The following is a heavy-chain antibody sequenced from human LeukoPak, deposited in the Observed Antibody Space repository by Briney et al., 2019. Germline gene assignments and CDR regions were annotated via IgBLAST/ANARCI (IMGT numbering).Heavy chain of an antibody. CDR2: ISSGGFFI. D-gene: IGHD6-19*01. CDR3: VRDGGVDRLGVAVTDGFDP. V-gene: IGHV3-21*06. J-gene: IGHJ5*02. CDR1: GFTFSTYS. Sequence: GGSLRLSCAASGFTFSTYSMNWGRQAPGKGLEWVSSISSGGFFIYYADSVKGRFTISRDNAKNSLFLQMNSLRGEDTAVYYCVRDGGVDRLGVAVTDGFDPWGQGTLVSVSS.